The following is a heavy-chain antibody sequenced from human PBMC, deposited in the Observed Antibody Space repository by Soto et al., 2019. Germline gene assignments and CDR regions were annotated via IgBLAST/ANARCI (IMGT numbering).Heavy chain of an antibody. CDR2: ITDYNGQT. D-gene: IGHD4-17*01. CDR1: GYTFINYG. V-gene: IGHV1-18*04. CDR3: ARDDFGGLWRAFDL. Sequence: QVQLVQSGAEVKKSGASVKVSCKASGYTFINYGVNWVRQAPGQGLEWMGWITDYNGQTKYAHMFKDRVTLTTDRSTNAAYMGWRSLTSDDTAIYFCARDDFGGLWRAFDLWGQGTMVTVSS. J-gene: IGHJ3*01.